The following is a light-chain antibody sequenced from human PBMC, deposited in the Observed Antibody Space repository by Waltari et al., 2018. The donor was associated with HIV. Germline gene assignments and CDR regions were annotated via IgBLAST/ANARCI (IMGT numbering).Light chain of an antibody. CDR2: CAS. V-gene: IGKV3-20*01. J-gene: IGKJ5*01. Sequence: DIVLTQSPGTLSLSPGESATLSCRTSQTISNGYLVWYHQNPGPAPRFLIYCASSRATGIPGRFSGSGSGTDFTLTITRLEPEEFEVYYCQQYHTTTFTCGQGTRRGIK. CDR3: QQYHTTTFT. CDR1: QTISNGY.